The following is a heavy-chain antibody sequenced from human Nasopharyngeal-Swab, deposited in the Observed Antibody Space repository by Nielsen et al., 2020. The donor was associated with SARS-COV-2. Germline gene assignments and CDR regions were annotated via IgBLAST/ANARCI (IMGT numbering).Heavy chain of an antibody. V-gene: IGHV3-11*06. D-gene: IGHD6-19*01. CDR2: ISSSSSYI. Sequence: GSLRLSCAASGFTFSDYYMSWIRQAPGKGLEWVSYISSSSSYIYYADSVKGRFTISRDNAKNSLYLQMNSLRAEDTAVYYCARDLTLIAVAGTGYWGQGTLVTVSS. CDR3: ARDLTLIAVAGTGY. J-gene: IGHJ4*02. CDR1: GFTFSDYY.